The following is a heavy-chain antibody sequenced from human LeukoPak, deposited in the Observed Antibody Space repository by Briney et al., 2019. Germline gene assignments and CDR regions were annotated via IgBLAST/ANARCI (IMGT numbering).Heavy chain of an antibody. CDR1: GFTFSSYS. D-gene: IGHD3-22*01. J-gene: IGHJ4*02. V-gene: IGHV3-23*01. CDR2: ISGSGGST. CDR3: AKDRRRYGRRYYYDSSGYYYDY. Sequence: PGGSLRLSCAASGFTFSSYSMNWVRQAPGKGLEWVSAISGSGGSTYYADSVKGRFTISRDNSKNTLYLQMNSLRAEDTAVYYCAKDRRRYGRRYYYDSSGYYYDYWGQGTLVTVSS.